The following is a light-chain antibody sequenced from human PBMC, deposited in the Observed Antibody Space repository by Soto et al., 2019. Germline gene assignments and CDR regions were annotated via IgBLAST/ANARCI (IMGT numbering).Light chain of an antibody. CDR3: QQYNSYSLFT. Sequence: DIPMTQSPSTLSASVGERVTITCRASQSISSWLAWYQQKPGKAPKLLIYKASSLESGVPSRFSGSGSGTEFTLTISSLQPDDFATDYCQQYNSYSLFTFGPGTKVDIK. J-gene: IGKJ3*01. CDR1: QSISSW. CDR2: KAS. V-gene: IGKV1-5*03.